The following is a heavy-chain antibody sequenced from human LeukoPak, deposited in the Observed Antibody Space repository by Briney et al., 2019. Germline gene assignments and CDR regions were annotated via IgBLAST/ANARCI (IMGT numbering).Heavy chain of an antibody. V-gene: IGHV3-11*04. J-gene: IGHJ6*03. D-gene: IGHD2-21*01. Sequence: GGSLRLSCAASGFTFSDYYMSWIRQAPGKGLEWVSYISSSGSTIYYADSVKGQFTISRDNAKNSLYLQMNSLRAEDTAVYYCARVIEDAYYYYYMDVWGKGTTVTVSS. CDR1: GFTFSDYY. CDR2: ISSSGSTI. CDR3: ARVIEDAYYYYYMDV.